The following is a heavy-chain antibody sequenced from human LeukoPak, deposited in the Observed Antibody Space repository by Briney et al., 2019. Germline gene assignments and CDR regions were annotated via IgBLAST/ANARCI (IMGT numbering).Heavy chain of an antibody. D-gene: IGHD4-17*01. V-gene: IGHV3-48*03. Sequence: GGSLRLSCAASGFTFSSYEMNWVRQAPGKGLEWVSYISSSGSTIYYADSVKGRFTISRDNAKNSLYLQMNSLRAEDTAVYYCARDRLYGEFDYWGQGTLVTVSS. CDR1: GFTFSSYE. CDR3: ARDRLYGEFDY. CDR2: ISSSGSTI. J-gene: IGHJ4*02.